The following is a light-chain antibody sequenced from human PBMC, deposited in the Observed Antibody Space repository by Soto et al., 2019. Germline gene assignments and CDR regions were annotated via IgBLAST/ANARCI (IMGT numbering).Light chain of an antibody. J-gene: IGKJ5*01. V-gene: IGKV3-20*01. CDR3: QQYGSSPPIT. CDR2: GAS. CDR1: QSVSSD. Sequence: IVLTQSPAILALSPGDRATLSCRASQSVSSDLAWYQQKPGQAPRLLIYGASTRATGIPARFSGSGSGTDFTLTISRLEPEDFAVYYCQQYGSSPPITFGQGTRLEIK.